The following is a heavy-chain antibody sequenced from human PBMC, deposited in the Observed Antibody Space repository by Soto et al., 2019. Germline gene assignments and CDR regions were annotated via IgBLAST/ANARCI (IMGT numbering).Heavy chain of an antibody. Sequence: QVQLVQSGAEVKKPGASVKVSCKASGYTFTSYGISWVRQAPGQGLEWMGWISAYNGNTNYAQQLQGRVTMTTDTSTSTAYMELRSLRSDDTAVYYCARVPPSLLFGVVYNWFDPWGQGTLVTVSS. CDR3: ARVPPSLLFGVVYNWFDP. V-gene: IGHV1-18*04. CDR2: ISAYNGNT. J-gene: IGHJ5*02. CDR1: GYTFTSYG. D-gene: IGHD3-3*01.